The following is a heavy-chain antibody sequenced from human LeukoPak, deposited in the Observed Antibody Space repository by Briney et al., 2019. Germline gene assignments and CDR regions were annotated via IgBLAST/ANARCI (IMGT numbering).Heavy chain of an antibody. Sequence: GGSLRLSCAASGFTFSSYAMSWVRQAPGKGLEWVSVISGSGGTTYYADSVKGRFTISRDNSKNTLYLQMNSLRAEDTAVYYCAKDRESYRVFDYWGQGTLVTVSS. CDR2: ISGSGGTT. J-gene: IGHJ4*02. CDR1: GFTFSSYA. CDR3: AKDRESYRVFDY. V-gene: IGHV3-23*01. D-gene: IGHD1-26*01.